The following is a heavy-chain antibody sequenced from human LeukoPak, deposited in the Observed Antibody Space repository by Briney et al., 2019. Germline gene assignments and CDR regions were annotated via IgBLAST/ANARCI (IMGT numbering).Heavy chain of an antibody. Sequence: PGGSLRLSCEASGFSFSTYNMNWVRQAPGKRLDWISSITSSSTYVFYADSVRGRFTISRDNAKNSLYLQMSSLRVEDTAVYYCARDPRGITALVDYFDYWGQGTLVTVSS. CDR1: GFSFSTYN. V-gene: IGHV3-21*04. CDR2: ITSSSTYV. CDR3: ARDPRGITALVDYFDY. J-gene: IGHJ4*02. D-gene: IGHD5-18*01.